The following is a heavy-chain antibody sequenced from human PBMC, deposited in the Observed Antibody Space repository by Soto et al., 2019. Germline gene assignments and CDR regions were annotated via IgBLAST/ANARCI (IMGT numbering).Heavy chain of an antibody. J-gene: IGHJ4*02. Sequence: QVQLVESGGGVVQPGRSLRLSCAASGFTFSSYGMHWVRQAPGKGLEWVAVIWYDGSNKYYADSVKGRFTISRDNFKNTLYLQMNSLRAEDTAVYYCARGGLTDYFDYWGQGTLVNVSS. V-gene: IGHV3-33*01. CDR1: GFTFSSYG. D-gene: IGHD2-21*02. CDR3: ARGGLTDYFDY. CDR2: IWYDGSNK.